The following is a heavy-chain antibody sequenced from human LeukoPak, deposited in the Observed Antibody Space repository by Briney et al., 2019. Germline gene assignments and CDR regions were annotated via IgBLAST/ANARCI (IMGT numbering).Heavy chain of an antibody. CDR2: IKQDGTEK. V-gene: IGHV3-7*04. CDR3: ARGVGATHFDY. CDR1: GLTFSSYW. J-gene: IGHJ4*02. D-gene: IGHD1-26*01. Sequence: GGSLRLSCAASGLTFSSYWMSWVRQAPGKGLEWVAIIKQDGTEKYYVDSVKGRFTISRDNAKNSLYLQMNSLRAEDTAVYYCARGVGATHFDYWGQGTLVTVSS.